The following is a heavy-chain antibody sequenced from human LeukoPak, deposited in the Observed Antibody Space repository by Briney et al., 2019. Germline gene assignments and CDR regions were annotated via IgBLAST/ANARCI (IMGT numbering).Heavy chain of an antibody. D-gene: IGHD1-26*01. J-gene: IGHJ4*02. CDR1: VLLVGSIY. CDR2: IYSGGST. V-gene: IGHV3-53*01. CDR3: ARLSGSYYEADY. Sequence: GGSLRLPCAASVLLVGSIYIGWARQAPGKGLEWVSVIYSGGSTYYADSMKGRFTLSRDNSKNTLYLQMNSLRAEDTAVYYCARLSGSYYEADYWGQGTLVTVSS.